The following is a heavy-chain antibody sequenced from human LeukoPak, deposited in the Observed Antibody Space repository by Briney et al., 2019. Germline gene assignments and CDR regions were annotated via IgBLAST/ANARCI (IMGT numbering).Heavy chain of an antibody. CDR3: ARANFLYCSSTSCLFDY. CDR1: GYTFTDYY. D-gene: IGHD2-2*01. Sequence: GASVKVSCKASGYTFTDYYMHWVRQAPGQGFEWMGWINPNDGDTYYAQKFQGRVTMTRDTSISTAHMEVSRLRPDDTAVYYCARANFLYCSSTSCLFDYWGQGTLVTVSS. CDR2: INPNDGDT. J-gene: IGHJ4*02. V-gene: IGHV1-2*02.